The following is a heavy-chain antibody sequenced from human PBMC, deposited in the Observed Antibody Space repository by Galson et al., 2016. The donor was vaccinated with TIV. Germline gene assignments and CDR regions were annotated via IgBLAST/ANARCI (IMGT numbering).Heavy chain of an antibody. CDR2: IIPLSGA. CDR3: ARGGHYALDV. CDR1: GGVFNNWA. V-gene: IGHV1-69*13. Sequence: SVKVSCKASGGVFNNWAIVWVRQAPGQGLEWMGEIIPLSGATYTEKYQGRLTVTATYMELSSLRLDDTAVYYYARGGHYALDVWGQGTSVVVSS. J-gene: IGHJ6*02. D-gene: IGHD3-16*01.